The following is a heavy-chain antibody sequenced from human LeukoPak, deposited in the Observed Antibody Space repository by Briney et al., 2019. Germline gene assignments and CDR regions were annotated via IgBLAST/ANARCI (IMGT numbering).Heavy chain of an antibody. D-gene: IGHD2-2*02. CDR2: INHSGST. CDR1: GGSISGYY. V-gene: IGHV4-34*01. CDR3: ARGEYQLLYPTPYFDY. J-gene: IGHJ4*02. Sequence: SETLSLTCTVSGGSISGYYWSWVRQPPGKGLEWMGEINHSGSTNYNPSFKSRVTISVDTSKNQFFLKLSAVTAADTAVYYCARGEYQLLYPTPYFDYWGQGTLVTVSS.